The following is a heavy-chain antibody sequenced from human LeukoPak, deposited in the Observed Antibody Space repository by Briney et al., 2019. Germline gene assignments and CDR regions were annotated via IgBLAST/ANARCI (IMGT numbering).Heavy chain of an antibody. J-gene: IGHJ4*02. CDR2: ISGSGGST. Sequence: PGGSLRLSCAASGFTFSSYAMSWVRQAPGKGLEWVSAISGSGGSTYYADSVKGRFTISRDNSKNTLYLQMNSLRAEDTAVYYCAKLSVYDSSGYYLYYFDYWGQGTLVTVSS. CDR3: AKLSVYDSSGYYLYYFDY. V-gene: IGHV3-23*01. D-gene: IGHD3-22*01. CDR1: GFTFSSYA.